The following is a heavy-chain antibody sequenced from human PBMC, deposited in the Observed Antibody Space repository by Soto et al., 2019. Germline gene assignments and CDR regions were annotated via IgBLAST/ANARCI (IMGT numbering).Heavy chain of an antibody. D-gene: IGHD6-13*01. CDR3: ARAYSSTWYEEGY. J-gene: IGHJ4*02. V-gene: IGHV1-8*01. Sequence: QVHLVQSGAEVKKPGASVKVSCKTSGYTFTRYDINWVRQAPGQGLEWMGWMNPNSGNTGYAQNFQGRVTMTRNTSISTAYMELSSLRSEDTAVYYCARAYSSTWYEEGYWGQGTLVTVSS. CDR2: MNPNSGNT. CDR1: GYTFTRYD.